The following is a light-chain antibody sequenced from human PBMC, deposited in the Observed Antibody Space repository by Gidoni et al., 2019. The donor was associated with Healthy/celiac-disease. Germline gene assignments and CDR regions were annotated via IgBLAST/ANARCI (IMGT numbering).Light chain of an antibody. J-gene: IGLJ2*01. CDR1: SSNIGSNT. CDR3: AAWDDSLNGPV. CDR2: SNN. V-gene: IGLV1-44*01. Sequence: QSVLPHPPSASGTPGPRVTISCSGSSSNIGSNTVNWYQQLPGTAPKLLIYSNNQRPSGVPDRFSGSKSGNSASLAISGLQSEDEADYYCAAWDDSLNGPVFGGGTKLTVL.